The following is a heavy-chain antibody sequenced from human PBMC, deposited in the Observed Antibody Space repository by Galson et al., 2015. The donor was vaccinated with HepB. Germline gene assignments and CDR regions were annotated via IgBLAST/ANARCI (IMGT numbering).Heavy chain of an antibody. CDR2: ISYDGSNK. Sequence: SLRLSCAASGFTFSSYAMHWVRQAPGKGLEWVAVISYDGSNKYYADSVKGRFTISRDNSKNTLYLQMNSLRAEDTAVYYCAREGGKDSSGYYFPGPFDYWGQGTLVTVSS. CDR3: AREGGKDSSGYYFPGPFDY. D-gene: IGHD3-22*01. CDR1: GFTFSSYA. J-gene: IGHJ4*02. V-gene: IGHV3-30-3*01.